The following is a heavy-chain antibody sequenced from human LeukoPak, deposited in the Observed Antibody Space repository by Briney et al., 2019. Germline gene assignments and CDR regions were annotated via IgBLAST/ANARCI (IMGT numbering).Heavy chain of an antibody. CDR3: ARGVAGNYFDY. J-gene: IGHJ4*02. V-gene: IGHV1-3*01. CDR1: GYTFTSYA. Sequence: ASVKVSCKASGYTFTSYAMHWVRQAPGQRLEWMGWINAGNGNTKYSQKFQGRVTMTRNTSISTAYMELSSLRSEDTAVYYCARGVAGNYFDYWGQGTLVTVSS. CDR2: INAGNGNT. D-gene: IGHD6-19*01.